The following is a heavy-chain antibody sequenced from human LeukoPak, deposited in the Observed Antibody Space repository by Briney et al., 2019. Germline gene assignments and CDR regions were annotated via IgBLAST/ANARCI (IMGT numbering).Heavy chain of an antibody. CDR1: GFTFSSYA. Sequence: GGSLRLSCASSGFTFSSYAMSWVRQAPGKGLEWVSAISGSGGSTYYADSVKGRFTISRDNSKNTLYLQMNSLRAEDTAVYYCARYDGGSGPFDYWGQGTLVTVSS. D-gene: IGHD3-10*01. V-gene: IGHV3-23*01. CDR2: ISGSGGST. CDR3: ARYDGGSGPFDY. J-gene: IGHJ4*02.